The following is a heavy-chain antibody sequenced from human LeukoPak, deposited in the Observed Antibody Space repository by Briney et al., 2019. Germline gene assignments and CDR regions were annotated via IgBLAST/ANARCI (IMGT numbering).Heavy chain of an antibody. CDR1: GFTFSGSA. Sequence: GRSLRLSCAASGFTFSGSAMHCVRQASGKGLEWLGRIRSKADSYTTAYAASVKGRFIVCRDDSKNTAYLQMNRLETEDTAVYYCRAAADLNDYWGQGRLVTVSS. V-gene: IGHV3-73*01. CDR3: RAAADLNDY. CDR2: IRSKADSYTT. D-gene: IGHD6-13*01. J-gene: IGHJ4*02.